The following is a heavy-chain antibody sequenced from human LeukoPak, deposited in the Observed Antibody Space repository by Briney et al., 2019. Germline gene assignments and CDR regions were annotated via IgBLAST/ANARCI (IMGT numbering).Heavy chain of an antibody. D-gene: IGHD2-15*01. CDR2: INPNSGGT. J-gene: IGHJ4*02. V-gene: IGHV1-2*02. Sequence: ASVKVSCKASGFHFTGYFMHWVRQAPGQGFEWMGWINPNSGGTNYAQKFQGRVTMTRDTSIATVYMELKTLRPDDTAIYYCARGNCAGGSCYSMDYWGQGTLVTVSS. CDR3: ARGNCAGGSCYSMDY. CDR1: GFHFTGYF.